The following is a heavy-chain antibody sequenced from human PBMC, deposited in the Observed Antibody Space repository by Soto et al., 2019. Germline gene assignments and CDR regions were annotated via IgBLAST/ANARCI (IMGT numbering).Heavy chain of an antibody. CDR1: GGTFSSYA. CDR2: IIPIFGTA. CDR3: ARAGGVTIFGVVIGNGMDV. V-gene: IGHV1-69*13. D-gene: IGHD3-3*01. J-gene: IGHJ6*02. Sequence: GASVNVSCKASGGTFSSYAISWVRQAPGQGLEWMGGIIPIFGTANYAQKFQGRVTITADESTSTAYMELSSLRSEDTAVYYCARAGGVTIFGVVIGNGMDVWGQGTTVTVSS.